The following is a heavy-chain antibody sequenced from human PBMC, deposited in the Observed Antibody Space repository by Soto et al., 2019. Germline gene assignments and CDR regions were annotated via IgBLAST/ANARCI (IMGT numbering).Heavy chain of an antibody. CDR1: GFTFSSDA. D-gene: IGHD2-21*01. Sequence: EVQLLESGGGLVQPGGSLRLSCAGSGFTFSSDAMSWVRQAPGKGLEWVSIISGSGGKKYYADSVKGRFTISRDNSKNTLDLQMNSLRAEDTAVYYCAKCDDCGSDSPPVFDYWGQGTLVTVSS. CDR2: ISGSGGKK. V-gene: IGHV3-23*01. J-gene: IGHJ4*02. CDR3: AKCDDCGSDSPPVFDY.